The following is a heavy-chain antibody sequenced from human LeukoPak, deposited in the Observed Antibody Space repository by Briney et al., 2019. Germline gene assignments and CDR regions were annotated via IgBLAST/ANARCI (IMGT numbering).Heavy chain of an antibody. CDR1: GFYFSSYA. Sequence: GGSLRLSCAASGFYFSSYAMSWVRQAPGKGLEWVSGISGSGISTYYADSLKGRFTISRDNSKNTLYLQMSSLSPEDTAVYYCAKYGDYKDFDYWGQGTLVTVSS. V-gene: IGHV3-23*01. D-gene: IGHD4-17*01. CDR3: AKYGDYKDFDY. J-gene: IGHJ4*02. CDR2: ISGSGIST.